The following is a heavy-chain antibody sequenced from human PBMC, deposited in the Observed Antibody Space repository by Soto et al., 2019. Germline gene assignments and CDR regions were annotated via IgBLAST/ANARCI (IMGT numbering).Heavy chain of an antibody. J-gene: IGHJ3*02. Sequence: ASVKVSCKASGYTFTSYAMHWVRQAPGQRLEWMGWINAGNGNTKYSQKFQGRVTITRDTSASTAYMELSSLRSEDTAVYYCARTPHYGDYAGNAFDIRGQGTMVTVSS. D-gene: IGHD4-17*01. V-gene: IGHV1-3*01. CDR2: INAGNGNT. CDR1: GYTFTSYA. CDR3: ARTPHYGDYAGNAFDI.